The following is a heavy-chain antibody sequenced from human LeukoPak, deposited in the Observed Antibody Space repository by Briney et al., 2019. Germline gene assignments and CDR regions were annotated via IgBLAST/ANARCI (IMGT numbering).Heavy chain of an antibody. CDR1: GYSFTGYF. Sequence: ASVKVSFKASGYSFTGYFMHWVRQAPGEGLEWMGGINPNSGGTNYAQKFQGRVTMTRDTSITTVYMELSRLRSDDTAVYYCARDRESYYDSSGYWNAFDIWGQGTMVTVSS. CDR3: ARDRESYYDSSGYWNAFDI. V-gene: IGHV1-2*02. D-gene: IGHD3-22*01. CDR2: INPNSGGT. J-gene: IGHJ3*02.